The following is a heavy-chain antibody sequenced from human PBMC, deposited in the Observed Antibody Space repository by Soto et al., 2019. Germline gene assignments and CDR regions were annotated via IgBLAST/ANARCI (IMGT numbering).Heavy chain of an antibody. CDR2: INHSGST. CDR1: GGSFSGYY. V-gene: IGHV4-34*01. CDR3: ARDRFLVRGGPVAFDI. D-gene: IGHD3-10*01. J-gene: IGHJ3*02. Sequence: SETLSLTCAVYGGSFSGYYWSWTRQPPGKGLEWIGEINHSGSTNYNPSLKSRVTISVDTSKNQFSLKLSSVTAADTAVYYCARDRFLVRGGPVAFDIWGQGTMVTVSS.